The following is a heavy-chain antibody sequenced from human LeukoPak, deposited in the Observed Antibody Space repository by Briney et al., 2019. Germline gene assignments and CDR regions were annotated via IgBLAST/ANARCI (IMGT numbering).Heavy chain of an antibody. D-gene: IGHD3-22*01. J-gene: IGHJ4*02. V-gene: IGHV3-30*02. CDR2: IRYDGSNK. Sequence: GGSLRLSCAASGFTFSSYGMHWVRQAPGKGLEWVAFIRYDGSNKYYADSVKGRFTISRDNSKNTLYLQMNSLRAEDTAVYYCAKDSGAHSSGHVNYFDYWGQGTLVTVSS. CDR3: AKDSGAHSSGHVNYFDY. CDR1: GFTFSSYG.